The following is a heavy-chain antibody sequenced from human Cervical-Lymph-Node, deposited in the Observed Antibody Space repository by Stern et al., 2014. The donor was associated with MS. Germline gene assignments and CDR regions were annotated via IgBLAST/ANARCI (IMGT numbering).Heavy chain of an antibody. CDR3: ASSRIAVTLDY. CDR2: IFPDDSDT. J-gene: IGHJ4*02. D-gene: IGHD6-19*01. CDR1: GYSFASYW. V-gene: IGHV5-51*03. Sequence: EVQLVESGAEVKKPGESLKISCKVSGYSFASYWIGWVRQMPGKGLEWMGIIFPDDSDTRYRPAFQGQVTISVDKSISTAYLQWSSLKTSDTAMYYCASSRIAVTLDYWGQGTQVTVSS.